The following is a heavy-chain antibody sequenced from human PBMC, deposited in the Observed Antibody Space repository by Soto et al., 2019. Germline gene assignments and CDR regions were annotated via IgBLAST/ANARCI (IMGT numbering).Heavy chain of an antibody. J-gene: IGHJ5*02. CDR3: ARGDHFDSSGPFDP. CDR1: GGSMSSYY. Sequence: PSETLSLTCSVSGGSMSSYYWYWLGQPPGKGLECIGYIYYSGYTNYSPSLKSRVTMSVDTSKNHFSLKLSSVTAADTTVYYCARGDHFDSSGPFDPWGQGTLVTVSS. D-gene: IGHD3-22*01. V-gene: IGHV4-59*01. CDR2: IYYSGYT.